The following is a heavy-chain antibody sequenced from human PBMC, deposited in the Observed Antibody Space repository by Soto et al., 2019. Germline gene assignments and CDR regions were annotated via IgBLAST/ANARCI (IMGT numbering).Heavy chain of an antibody. Sequence: QVQLLQSGAEVKKPGASVKVSCKASGYMFNTYGITWVRQAPGQGLEWMGWISVYNGNIDYAQKFEVRVTMTIDTSTSTAYMGLKSLTSGDTAVYYCARTYGSGDYFLPFEYWGQGTPVSVSS. CDR1: GYMFNTYG. J-gene: IGHJ4*02. CDR3: ARTYGSGDYFLPFEY. CDR2: ISVYNGNI. V-gene: IGHV1-18*01. D-gene: IGHD3-10*01.